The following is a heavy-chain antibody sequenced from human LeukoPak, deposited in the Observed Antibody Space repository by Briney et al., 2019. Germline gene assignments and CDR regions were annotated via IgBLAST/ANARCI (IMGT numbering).Heavy chain of an antibody. V-gene: IGHV3-30*18. CDR2: ISYDGSNK. CDR3: AKGGRTGWDAFDI. CDR1: GFTFSSYG. D-gene: IGHD3-9*01. J-gene: IGHJ3*02. Sequence: GGSLRLSCAASGFTFSSYGMHWVRQAPGKGLEWVAVISYDGSNKYYADSVKGRFTISRDNSKNTLYLQMNSLRAEDTAVYYCAKGGRTGWDAFDIWGQGTMVTVPS.